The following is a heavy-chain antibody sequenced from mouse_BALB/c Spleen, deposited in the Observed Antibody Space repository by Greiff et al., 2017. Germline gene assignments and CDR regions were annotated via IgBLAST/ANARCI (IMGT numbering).Heavy chain of an antibody. V-gene: IGHV5-4*02. Sequence: EVKLMESGGGLVKPGGSLKLSCAASGFTFSDYYMYWVRQTPEKRLEWVATISDGGSYTYYPDSVKGRFTISRDNAKNNLYLQMSSLKSEDTAMYYCARDQGATRAMDYWGQGTSVTVSS. CDR2: ISDGGSYT. CDR3: ARDQGATRAMDY. D-gene: IGHD3-1*01. J-gene: IGHJ4*01. CDR1: GFTFSDYY.